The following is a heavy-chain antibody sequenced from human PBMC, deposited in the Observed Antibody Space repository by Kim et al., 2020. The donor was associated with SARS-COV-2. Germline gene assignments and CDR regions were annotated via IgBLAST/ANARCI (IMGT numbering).Heavy chain of an antibody. CDR2: VSHSGST. D-gene: IGHD3-10*01. CDR3: ARRVSMGISTPTDPSNWL. Sequence: SETLSLICTVSGDSISHSFWNWIRQSPGKGLEWIGHVSHSGSTVYNPSLESRVTILIDTSKNQFSLKLTSVTAADTAMYYCARRVSMGISTPTDPSNWL. V-gene: IGHV4-59*08. J-gene: IGHJ5*01. CDR1: GDSISHSF.